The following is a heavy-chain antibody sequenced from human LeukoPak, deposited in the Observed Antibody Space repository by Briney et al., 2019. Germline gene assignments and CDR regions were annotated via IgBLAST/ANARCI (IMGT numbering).Heavy chain of an antibody. CDR2: ISYDGSDK. Sequence: GGSLRLSCAASGFTFSSYAMHWVRQAPGKGLEWVAVISYDGSDKYYADSVKGRFTISRDNSKNTLYLQMNSLRAEDTAVYYCARSLVVGATYPYHWGQGTLVTVSS. D-gene: IGHD1-26*01. CDR1: GFTFSSYA. CDR3: ARSLVVGATYPYH. J-gene: IGHJ5*02. V-gene: IGHV3-30*04.